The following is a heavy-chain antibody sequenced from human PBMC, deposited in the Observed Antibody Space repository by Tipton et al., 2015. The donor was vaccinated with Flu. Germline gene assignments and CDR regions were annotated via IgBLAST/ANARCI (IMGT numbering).Heavy chain of an antibody. Sequence: SLRLSCAASGFTFSSYAMHWVRQAPGKGLEWVAVISYDGSNKYYADSVKGRFTISRDNSKNTLYLQMNSLRAEDTAVYYCAGDSSSCFDYWGQGTLVTVSS. CDR1: GFTFSSYA. J-gene: IGHJ4*02. V-gene: IGHV3-30-3*01. CDR2: ISYDGSNK. D-gene: IGHD6-13*01. CDR3: AGDSSSCFDY.